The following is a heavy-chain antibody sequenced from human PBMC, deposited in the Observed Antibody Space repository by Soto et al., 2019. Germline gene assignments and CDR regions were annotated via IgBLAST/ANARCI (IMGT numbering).Heavy chain of an antibody. CDR2: IIPIFGTA. J-gene: IGHJ6*02. Sequence: QVQLVQSGAEVKKPGSSVKVSCTASGGTFSSYAISWVRQAPGQGLEWMGGIIPIFGTANYAQKFQGRVTSTADESTSTADMALSSLRSEDTAVYYCAIGVGSGYDSYYYYGMDVWGQGTTVTVSS. CDR1: GGTFSSYA. D-gene: IGHD5-12*01. CDR3: AIGVGSGYDSYYYYGMDV. V-gene: IGHV1-69*12.